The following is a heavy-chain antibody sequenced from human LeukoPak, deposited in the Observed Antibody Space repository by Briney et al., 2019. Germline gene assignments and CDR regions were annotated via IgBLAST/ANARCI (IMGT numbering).Heavy chain of an antibody. CDR3: ASLGAAGTDY. Sequence: PGGSLRLSCAASGFTFSSYGMHWVRQAPGKGLEWVSVIYGGGNTYYADPVKGRFTISRDNSKNTLYLQMSSLRAEDTAVYYCASLGAAGTDYWGQGTLVTVSS. D-gene: IGHD6-13*01. V-gene: IGHV3-NL1*01. CDR1: GFTFSSYG. CDR2: IYGGGNT. J-gene: IGHJ4*02.